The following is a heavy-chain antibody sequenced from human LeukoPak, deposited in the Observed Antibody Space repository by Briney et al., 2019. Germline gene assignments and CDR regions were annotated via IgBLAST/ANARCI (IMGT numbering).Heavy chain of an antibody. D-gene: IGHD6-19*01. Sequence: PSETLSLTCTVSGGSISSGDSYWSWIRQPPGKGLEWIGYIYYSGSTNYNPSLKSRVTISVDTSKNQFSLKLSSVTAADTAVYYCAREGFSITRIAVAGKGYYYYGMDVWGQGTTVTVSS. CDR2: IYYSGST. J-gene: IGHJ6*02. CDR3: AREGFSITRIAVAGKGYYYYGMDV. CDR1: GGSISSGDSY. V-gene: IGHV4-61*08.